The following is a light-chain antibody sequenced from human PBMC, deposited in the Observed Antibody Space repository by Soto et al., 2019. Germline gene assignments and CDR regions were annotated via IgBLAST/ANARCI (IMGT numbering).Light chain of an antibody. CDR3: QHRGNRPSWT. J-gene: IGKJ1*01. CDR2: DAS. V-gene: IGKV3-11*01. CDR1: QSVGKY. Sequence: EIVMTQSAATVSLSPGERATLSCRASQSVGKYLGWYQQKPGQGPRLIIYDASNRATGSPARFSGSGSGTDFTLTISILEPEDVAVYYCQHRGNRPSWTFGQGTKVDIK.